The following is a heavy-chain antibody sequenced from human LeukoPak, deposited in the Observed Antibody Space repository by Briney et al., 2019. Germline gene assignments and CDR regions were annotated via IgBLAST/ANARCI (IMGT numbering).Heavy chain of an antibody. Sequence: GASVRVSCKASRGTFSNYAISWVRQAPGQGLEWMGGIIPIFGTANYAQKFQGRVTITADESTSTAYMELSSLRSEDTAVYYCARDVRHRYCSSNNCYRGWFDPWGQGTLVTVSS. CDR2: IIPIFGTA. V-gene: IGHV1-69*13. CDR3: ARDVRHRYCSSNNCYRGWFDP. CDR1: RGTFSNYA. D-gene: IGHD2-2*01. J-gene: IGHJ5*02.